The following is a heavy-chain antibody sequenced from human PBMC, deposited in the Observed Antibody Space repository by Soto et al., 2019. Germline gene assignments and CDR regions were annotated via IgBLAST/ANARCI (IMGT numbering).Heavy chain of an antibody. V-gene: IGHV1-69*13. CDR2: IIPIFGTT. J-gene: IGHJ5*02. D-gene: IGHD2-2*01. CDR3: ARVMNAGWFEP. Sequence: SVKVSCKASGGTFSSYTITWVRQAPGQGLEWMGGIIPIFGTTNYAQKFQGRVTITADESTSTIYMELSSLRSEDTAVYFCARVMNAGWFEPWGQGTLVTVSS. CDR1: GGTFSSYT.